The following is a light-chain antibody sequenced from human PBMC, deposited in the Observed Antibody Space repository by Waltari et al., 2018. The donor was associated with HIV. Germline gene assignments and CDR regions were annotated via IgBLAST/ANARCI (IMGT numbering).Light chain of an antibody. V-gene: IGLV2-14*01. CDR3: SSYTSFKTVV. Sequence: QSALTQPASVSGSPGQSITISCTGTNSDIGAYNFVSWYQQHPDQAPRLILFGVTRRPYGISSRFSGLKSGNTASLTIFGLQDEDEADYYCSSYTSFKTVVFGGGTKLTVL. J-gene: IGLJ3*02. CDR2: GVT. CDR1: NSDIGAYNF.